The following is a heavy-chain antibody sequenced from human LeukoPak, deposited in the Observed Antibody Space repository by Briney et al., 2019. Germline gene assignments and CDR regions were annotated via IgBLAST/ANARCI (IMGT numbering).Heavy chain of an antibody. Sequence: SETLSLTCTVSGGSVSSHSYYWSWIRQPAGKGLEWIGHIYTSGTTTYNPSLKSRVTMSVDTSRNQFSLKLSSVTAADTAVYYCASHVGMAAADDAFDIWGQGTMVTVSS. CDR1: GGSVSSHSYY. CDR2: IYTSGTT. V-gene: IGHV4-61*09. CDR3: ASHVGMAAADDAFDI. J-gene: IGHJ3*02. D-gene: IGHD6-13*01.